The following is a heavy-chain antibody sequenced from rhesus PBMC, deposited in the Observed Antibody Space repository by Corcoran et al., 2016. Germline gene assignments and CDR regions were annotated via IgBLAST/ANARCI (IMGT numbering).Heavy chain of an antibody. V-gene: IGHV4-76*01. D-gene: IGHD3-16*01. Sequence: QVQLQESGPGLLKPSETLSLTCAVSGGSISGGYGWGWIRQPPGTGLGWIGSIYSSSGTTSSNPPLISRATISPDTSRNRFSLKLGAVTAADTAGYYCARKNYSGGYYYEDFDYWGQGVLVTVSS. CDR1: GGSISGGYG. CDR2: IYSSSGTT. CDR3: ARKNYSGGYYYEDFDY. J-gene: IGHJ4*01.